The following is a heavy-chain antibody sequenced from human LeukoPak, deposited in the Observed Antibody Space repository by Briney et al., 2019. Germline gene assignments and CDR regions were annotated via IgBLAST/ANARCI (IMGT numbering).Heavy chain of an antibody. Sequence: SATLSLTCTVSGGSISSHYWSWIRQPPGKGLELIGYIYYSWSTKFNPSLKSRVTISVDTSNNQFSLKLSSVTAADTAVYYCARGGGVTYYDSTGYLWYFDYWGQGTLVTVSS. CDR3: ARGGGVTYYDSTGYLWYFDY. V-gene: IGHV4-59*11. J-gene: IGHJ4*02. CDR2: IYYSWST. CDR1: GGSISSHY. D-gene: IGHD3-22*01.